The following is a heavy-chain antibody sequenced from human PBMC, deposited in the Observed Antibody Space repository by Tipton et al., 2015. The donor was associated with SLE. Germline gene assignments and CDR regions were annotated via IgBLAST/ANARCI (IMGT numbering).Heavy chain of an antibody. V-gene: IGHV1-18*01. J-gene: IGHJ3*01. CDR2: ISAYNGNT. CDR3: TRDSPISIRPRGLDF. CDR1: GYTFTSYA. Sequence: QVQLVQSGAEVKKPGASVKVSCKASGYTFTSYAISWVRQAPGQGLEWMGWISAYNGNTKYALKLQGRVTMTTDTSTSTAYMDLRGLRYDDTAVYYCTRDSPISIRPRGLDFWGQGTMVTVSS.